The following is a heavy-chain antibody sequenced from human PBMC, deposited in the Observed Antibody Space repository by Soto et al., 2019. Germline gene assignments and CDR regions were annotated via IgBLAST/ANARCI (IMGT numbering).Heavy chain of an antibody. CDR1: GFSLSIYG. Sequence: LRLSCEVSGFSLSIYGMHWVRQAPGKGLEWVAVIWYDGITKNYADSVKGRFTISRDSSKNTVYLQMDSLKVEDTAVYYCARDVDRTSHLNWFDPWGQG. CDR2: IWYDGITK. V-gene: IGHV3-33*01. J-gene: IGHJ5*02. CDR3: ARDVDRTSHLNWFDP. D-gene: IGHD5-12*01.